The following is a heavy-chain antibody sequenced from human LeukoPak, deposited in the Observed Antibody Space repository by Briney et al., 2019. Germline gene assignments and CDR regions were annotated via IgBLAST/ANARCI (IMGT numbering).Heavy chain of an antibody. CDR2: ISGSGGST. CDR3: ARVFKGGLLQH. V-gene: IGHV3-23*01. J-gene: IGHJ1*01. D-gene: IGHD2-15*01. Sequence: GGSLRLSCAASGFTFSSYAMSWVRQAPGKGLEWVSAISGSGGSTYYADSVKGRFTISRDNSKNTLYLQMNSLRAEDTAVYYCARVFKGGLLQHWGQGTLVTVSS. CDR1: GFTFSSYA.